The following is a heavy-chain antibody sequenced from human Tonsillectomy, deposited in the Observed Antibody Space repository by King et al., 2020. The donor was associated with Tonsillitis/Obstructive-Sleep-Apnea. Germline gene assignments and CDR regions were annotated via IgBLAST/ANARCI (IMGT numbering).Heavy chain of an antibody. V-gene: IGHV3-48*03. Sequence: VQLVESGGGLVQPGGSLRLSCAASGFTFSSYEMNWVHQAPGKGLEWVSYISTSGTNIYYADSVKGRFTISRDNAKNSLYLQMNSLRVEDTAVYYCARDRDNDGLNDAFDIWGQGTMVTVSS. D-gene: IGHD5-24*01. CDR1: GFTFSSYE. J-gene: IGHJ3*02. CDR2: ISTSGTNI. CDR3: ARDRDNDGLNDAFDI.